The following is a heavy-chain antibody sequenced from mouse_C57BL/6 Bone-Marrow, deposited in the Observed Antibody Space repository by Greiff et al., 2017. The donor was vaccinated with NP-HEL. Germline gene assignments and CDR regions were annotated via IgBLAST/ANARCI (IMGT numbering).Heavy chain of an antibody. Sequence: QAQLQQPGAELVKPGASVKLSCKASGYTFTSYWMHWVKQRPGQGLEWIGMIHPNSGSTNYNEKFKSKATLTVDKSSSTAYMQLSSLTSEDSAVYYCAVFFAYWGQGTLVTVSA. CDR1: GYTFTSYW. CDR3: AVFFAY. V-gene: IGHV1-64*01. CDR2: IHPNSGST. J-gene: IGHJ3*01.